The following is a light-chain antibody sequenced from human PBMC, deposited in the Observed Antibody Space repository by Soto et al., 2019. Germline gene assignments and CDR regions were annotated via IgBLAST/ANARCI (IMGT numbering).Light chain of an antibody. CDR1: NIGSKR. CDR3: QVWDTSSGPLYV. CDR2: DDT. Sequence: SYALTQPPSVSVAPGRTARSTCGGNNIGSKRVHWYQQKPGQAPVLVVYDDTDRPSGIPERFSGSNSGNTATLTIIRVEAGDEADYYCQVWDTSSGPLYVFGTGTKVTVL. V-gene: IGLV3-21*02. J-gene: IGLJ1*01.